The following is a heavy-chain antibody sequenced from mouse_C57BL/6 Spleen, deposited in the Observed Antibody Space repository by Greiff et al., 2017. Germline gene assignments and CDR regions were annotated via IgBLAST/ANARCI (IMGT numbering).Heavy chain of an antibody. CDR2: IYPGDGDT. CDR1: GYAFSSSW. Sequence: QVQLQQSGPELVKPGASVKISCKASGYAFSSSWMNWVKQRPGKGLEWIGRIYPGDGDTNYNGKFKGKATLTADKSSSTAYMQLSSLTSEDSAVYCCAREGGGSSYNWGQGTTLTVSS. V-gene: IGHV1-82*01. J-gene: IGHJ2*01. D-gene: IGHD1-1*01. CDR3: AREGGGSSYN.